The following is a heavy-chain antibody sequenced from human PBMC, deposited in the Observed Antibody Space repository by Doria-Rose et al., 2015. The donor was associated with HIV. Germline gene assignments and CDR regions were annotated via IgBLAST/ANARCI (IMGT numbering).Heavy chain of an antibody. Sequence: QITLKESGPVLVKPTETLTLTCTVSGVSLSSPGMGVSWIRQPPGKALEWLANIFSDDERSYKTSLNSRLTISRATSNSQVVLTMTDMDPVDTATYYCARIKSSRWYHKYYFDFWGQGTLVIVSA. CDR1: GVSLSSPGMG. J-gene: IGHJ4*02. D-gene: IGHD6-13*01. CDR2: IFSDDER. V-gene: IGHV2-26*01. CDR3: ARIKSSRWYHKYYFDF.